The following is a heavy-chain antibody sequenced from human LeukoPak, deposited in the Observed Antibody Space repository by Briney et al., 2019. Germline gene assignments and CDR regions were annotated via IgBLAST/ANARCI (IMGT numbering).Heavy chain of an antibody. CDR1: GFTVSSNY. CDR2: IYSGGST. J-gene: IGHJ4*02. V-gene: IGHV3-66*01. Sequence: GVSLRLSCAASGFTVSSNYMSWVRQAPGKGLEWVSVIYSGGSTYYADSVKGRFTISRDNSKNTLYLQMNSLRAEDTAVYYCARINTLGAIHPDYWGQGTLVTVSS. D-gene: IGHD1-26*01. CDR3: ARINTLGAIHPDY.